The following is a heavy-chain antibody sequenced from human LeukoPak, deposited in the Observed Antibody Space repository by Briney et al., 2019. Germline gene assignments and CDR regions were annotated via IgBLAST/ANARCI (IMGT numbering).Heavy chain of an antibody. CDR3: ARVRCSGGSCYSAVSYYMDV. Sequence: SETLSLTCAVYGGSFSGYYWSWIRQPPGKGLEWIGEINHSGSTNYNPSLKSRVTISVDTSKNQFSLKLSSVTAADTAVYYCARVRCSGGSCYSAVSYYMDVWGKGTTVTISS. CDR1: GGSFSGYY. CDR2: INHSGST. D-gene: IGHD2-15*01. V-gene: IGHV4-34*01. J-gene: IGHJ6*03.